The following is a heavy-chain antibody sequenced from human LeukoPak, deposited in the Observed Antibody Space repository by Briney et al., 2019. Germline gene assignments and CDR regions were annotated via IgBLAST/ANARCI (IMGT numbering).Heavy chain of an antibody. CDR2: IYYSGST. D-gene: IGHD5-24*01. Sequence: SETLSLTCTVSGGSISSYYWNWIRQPPGKGLEWIGYIYYSGSTNYNPSLKSRVTISVDTSKNRFSLRLSSVTAADTAVYYCARDSEMATIGAPIYWGLGTLVTVSS. CDR1: GGSISSYY. V-gene: IGHV4-59*01. CDR3: ARDSEMATIGAPIY. J-gene: IGHJ4*02.